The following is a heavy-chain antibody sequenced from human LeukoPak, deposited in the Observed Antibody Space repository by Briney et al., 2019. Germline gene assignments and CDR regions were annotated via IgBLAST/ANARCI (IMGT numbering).Heavy chain of an antibody. J-gene: IGHJ4*02. Sequence: SETLSLTCTVSGGSISSYYWSWIRQPAGKGLEWIGRIYTSGGTNYNPSLKSRVTMSVDTSKNQFSLKLSSVTAADTAVYYCARVPPFRGYGDYGIFDYWGQGTLVTVSS. CDR2: IYTSGGT. D-gene: IGHD4-17*01. CDR1: GGSISSYY. CDR3: ARVPPFRGYGDYGIFDY. V-gene: IGHV4-4*07.